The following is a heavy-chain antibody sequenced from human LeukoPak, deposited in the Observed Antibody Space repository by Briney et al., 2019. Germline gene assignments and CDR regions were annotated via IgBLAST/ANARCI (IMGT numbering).Heavy chain of an antibody. CDR3: ANHSRRAFDI. J-gene: IGHJ3*02. Sequence: PGGSLRLSCAASGFTVSSNYMSWVRQAPGKGLEWVSVIYSGGSTYYADSVKGRFTIPRDNSKNTLYLQMHSLRAEDTAVYYCANHSRRAFDIWGQGTMVTVSS. CDR1: GFTVSSNY. V-gene: IGHV3-66*01. D-gene: IGHD1-14*01. CDR2: IYSGGST.